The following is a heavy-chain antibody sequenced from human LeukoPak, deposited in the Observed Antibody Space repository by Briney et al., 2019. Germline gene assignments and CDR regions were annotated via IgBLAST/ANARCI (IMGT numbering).Heavy chain of an antibody. D-gene: IGHD3-16*01. Sequence: KPSETLSLTCTVSGGSISSYYWSWIRQPPGKGLEWIGYIYYSGSTYYNPSLKSRVTISVDTSKNQFSLKLSSVTAADTAVYYCARDLRFLGGGLDGMDVWGQGTTVTVSS. CDR3: ARDLRFLGGGLDGMDV. V-gene: IGHV4-59*12. CDR2: IYYSGST. J-gene: IGHJ6*02. CDR1: GGSISSYY.